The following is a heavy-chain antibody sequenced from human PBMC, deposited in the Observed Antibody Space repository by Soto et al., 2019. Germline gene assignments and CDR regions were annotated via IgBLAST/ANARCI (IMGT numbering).Heavy chain of an antibody. CDR2: IKQDGSEK. J-gene: IGHJ6*02. D-gene: IGHD2-2*01. CDR3: ARDIVVVPGGSYGMDV. Sequence: EVQLVESGGGLVQPGGSLRLSCAASGFTFSGYWMSWVRQAPGKGLEWVANIKQDGSEKYYVDSVKGRFTISRDNAKNSLYLQMNSLRAEDTAVYYCARDIVVVPGGSYGMDVWGQGTTVTVSS. V-gene: IGHV3-7*05. CDR1: GFTFSGYW.